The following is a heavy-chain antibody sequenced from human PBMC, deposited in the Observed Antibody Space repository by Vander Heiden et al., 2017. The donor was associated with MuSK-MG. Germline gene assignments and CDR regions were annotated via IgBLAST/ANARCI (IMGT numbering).Heavy chain of an antibody. D-gene: IGHD4-17*01. V-gene: IGHV4-4*07. J-gene: IGHJ4*02. Sequence: QVQLQQSGPGLVKPSETLSLTCTVSGASISSYHWNRIRQPACTGLEGIGRIYSSGTTNYNPSLKSRVTMSVDTSRNQFSLKLSSVTAADTAVYYCARASGYGDNSSYSIVHFDHWGQGTLVTVSS. CDR3: ARASGYGDNSSYSIVHFDH. CDR1: GASISSYH. CDR2: IYSSGTT.